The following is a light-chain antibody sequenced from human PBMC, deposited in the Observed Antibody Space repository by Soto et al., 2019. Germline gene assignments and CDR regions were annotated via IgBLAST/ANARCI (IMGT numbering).Light chain of an antibody. V-gene: IGLV2-14*03. Sequence: HCVLTNAASGSGVAGGGSPISCKRNSSDIGAYNFVSWYQQHPGKAPKLMLYDVNIRPSGVSNRFSGSKSGNTASLTISGLQAEDEADYYCTSWTTSTTMIFGGGTKVTVL. CDR3: TSWTTSTTMI. CDR2: DVN. J-gene: IGLJ2*01. CDR1: SSDIGAYNF.